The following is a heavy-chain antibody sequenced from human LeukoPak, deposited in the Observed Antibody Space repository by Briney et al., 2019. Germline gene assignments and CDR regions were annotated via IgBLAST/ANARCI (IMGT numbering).Heavy chain of an antibody. CDR1: GFTFSSYA. V-gene: IGHV3-30-3*01. J-gene: IGHJ6*02. Sequence: GRSLRLSCAASGFTFSSYAMHWVRQAPGKGLEWVAVISYDGSNKYYADSVKGRFTISRDNSKNTLYLQMNSLRAEDTAVYYCARDSEMVYAFYCYGMDVWGQGTTVTVSS. D-gene: IGHD2-8*01. CDR3: ARDSEMVYAFYCYGMDV. CDR2: ISYDGSNK.